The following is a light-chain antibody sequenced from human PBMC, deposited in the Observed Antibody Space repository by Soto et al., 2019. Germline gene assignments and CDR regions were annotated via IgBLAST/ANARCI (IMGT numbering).Light chain of an antibody. CDR3: SSYTSSSTLV. J-gene: IGLJ1*01. CDR1: SSDVGGYNY. Sequence: QSVLTQPPSASGSPGQSVAISCTRTSSDVGGYNYVSWYQQHPGKAPKLMIYEVSNRPSGVSNRFSGSKSGNTASLTISGLQAEDEADYYCSSYTSSSTLVFGTGTKVTVL. V-gene: IGLV2-14*01. CDR2: EVS.